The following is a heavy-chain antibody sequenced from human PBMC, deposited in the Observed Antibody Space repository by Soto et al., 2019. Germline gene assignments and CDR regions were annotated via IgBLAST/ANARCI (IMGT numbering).Heavy chain of an antibody. CDR2: IYYSGST. J-gene: IGHJ6*02. D-gene: IGHD3-9*01. CDR3: DRVDIWTVYGCLDV. V-gene: IGHV4-30-4*01. CDR1: GDSIRSGHHS. Sequence: PSETLSLTCTVSGDSIRSGHHSWSWIRQPPGKGLEWLGYIYYSGSTYYSPSLKSRVTISVYTSNNQFSLKLNSVTAADTAVYYCDRVDIWTVYGCLDVGGQGTTVTVSS.